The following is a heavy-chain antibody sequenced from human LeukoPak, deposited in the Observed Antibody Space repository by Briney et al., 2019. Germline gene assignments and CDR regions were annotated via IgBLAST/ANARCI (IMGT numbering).Heavy chain of an antibody. V-gene: IGHV4-34*01. CDR3: ARGPTPVVDY. CDR1: GGSFSGYY. CDR2: INHSGST. Sequence: SETLSLTCAVYGGSFSGYYWSWIRQPPGKGLEWIGEINHSGSTNYNPSLKSRVTISVDTSKNQFSLKLSSVTAADAAVYYCARGPTPVVDYWGQGTLVTVSS. J-gene: IGHJ4*02.